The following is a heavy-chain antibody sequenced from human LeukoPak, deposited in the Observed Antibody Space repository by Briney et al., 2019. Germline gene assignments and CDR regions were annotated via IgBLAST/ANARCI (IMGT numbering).Heavy chain of an antibody. D-gene: IGHD3-3*01. J-gene: IGHJ6*03. V-gene: IGHV1-8*03. Sequence: ASVKVSCRASGYTFTSYDINWVRQATGQGLEWMGWMNPNSGNTGYAQKFQGRVTITRNTSISTAYMELSSLRSEDTAVYYCAREAYDFWIGYLHYMGVWGKGTTVTVSS. CDR1: GYTFTSYD. CDR2: MNPNSGNT. CDR3: AREAYDFWIGYLHYMGV.